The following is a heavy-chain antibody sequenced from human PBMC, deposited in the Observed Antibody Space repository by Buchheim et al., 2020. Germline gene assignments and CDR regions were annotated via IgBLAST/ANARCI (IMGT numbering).Heavy chain of an antibody. CDR3: ARTLRFLEWSQAPNAFDI. CDR2: IWYDGSNK. CDR1: GFTFSSYG. D-gene: IGHD3-3*01. V-gene: IGHV3-33*01. Sequence: QVQLVESGGGVVQPGRSLRLSCAASGFTFSSYGMHWVRQAPGKGLEWVAVIWYDGSNKYYAESVKGRFTISRANSKNTLYLQMNSLRAEDTAVYYCARTLRFLEWSQAPNAFDIWGQGT. J-gene: IGHJ3*02.